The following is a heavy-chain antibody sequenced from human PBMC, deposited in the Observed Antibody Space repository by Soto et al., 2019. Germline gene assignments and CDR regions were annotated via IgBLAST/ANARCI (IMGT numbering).Heavy chain of an antibody. CDR3: ARVEYGRLYYYGMDV. J-gene: IGHJ6*02. V-gene: IGHV4-59*01. CDR2: IYYSGST. D-gene: IGHD1-1*01. CDR1: GGSISSYY. Sequence: PSETLSLTCTVSGGSISSYYWSWIRQPPGKGLEWIGYIYYSGSTNYNPSLKSRVTISVDTSKNQFSLKLSSVTAADTAVYYCARVEYGRLYYYGMDVWGQGTTVTVSS.